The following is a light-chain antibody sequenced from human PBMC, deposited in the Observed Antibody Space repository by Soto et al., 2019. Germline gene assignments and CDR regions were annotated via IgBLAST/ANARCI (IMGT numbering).Light chain of an antibody. CDR2: EGS. CDR3: CSYAGSPV. J-gene: IGLJ2*01. Sequence: QSALTQPASVSGSPGQSITISCTGTSSDVGSYNLVSWYQQHPGKAPKLMIYEGSKRPSGVSNRFSGSKSGNTASLTISGLQAEDEADYYCCSYAGSPVFGGGTKVIVL. V-gene: IGLV2-23*01. CDR1: SSDVGSYNL.